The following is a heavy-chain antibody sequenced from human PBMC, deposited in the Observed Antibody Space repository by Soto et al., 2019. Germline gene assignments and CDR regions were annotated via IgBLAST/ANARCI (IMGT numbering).Heavy chain of an antibody. Sequence: SDTLSLTCTVSGRSISSYYWTWIRQPPGKGLKRLGYLYYSGSTNYNPSLKSRVTISVGTSKNQFSLKQSSVTAEHTPVHYCAKEEARGAMPSGYWGQGTLVTVS. CDR2: LYYSGST. CDR3: AKEEARGAMPSGY. J-gene: IGHJ4*02. D-gene: IGHD3-16*01. CDR1: GRSISSYY. V-gene: IGHV4-59*01.